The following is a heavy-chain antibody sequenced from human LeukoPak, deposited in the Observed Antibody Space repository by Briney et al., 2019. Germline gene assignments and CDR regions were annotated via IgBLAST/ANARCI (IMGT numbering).Heavy chain of an antibody. V-gene: IGHV4-38-2*02. CDR3: ARGIYWFDP. J-gene: IGHJ5*02. CDR1: GYSISSGYY. Sequence: SETLSLTCTVSGYSISSGYYWGWIRQPPGEGLEWIGSIYHIGSTYYNPSLKSRVTISVDTSKNQFSLKLSSVTAADTAVYYCARGIYWFDPWGQGTLVTVSS. CDR2: IYHIGST.